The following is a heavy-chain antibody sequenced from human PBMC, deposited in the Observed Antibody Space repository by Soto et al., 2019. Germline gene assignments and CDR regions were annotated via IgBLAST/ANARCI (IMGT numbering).Heavy chain of an antibody. V-gene: IGHV1-69*01. D-gene: IGHD2-15*01. CDR3: ARYPRDCRGGCCYHY. CDR1: GGTFSSYA. J-gene: IGHJ4*02. Sequence: QVQLVQSGAEVKKPGSSVKVSCKASGGTFSSYAISWVRQAPGQGLEWMGGIIPIFGTANYSQKFQGRGTITGDECTGAAYMEVSRLRSEETAVYYLARYPRDCRGGCCYHYLGQGTLVTVSS. CDR2: IIPIFGTA.